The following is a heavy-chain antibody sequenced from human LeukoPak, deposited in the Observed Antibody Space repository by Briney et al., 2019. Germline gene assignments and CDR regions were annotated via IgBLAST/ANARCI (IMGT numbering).Heavy chain of an antibody. V-gene: IGHV3-7*01. J-gene: IGHJ4*02. CDR1: GFTFSDYW. Sequence: GGSLRLSCAASGFTFSDYWMTWVRQAPGKGLEWVANIKQDGSKKYYVDSVKGRFTISRDNAKNSLYLQMNSLRAEDTAVYYCARSPGGPDYWGQGTLVTVSS. D-gene: IGHD1-14*01. CDR2: IKQDGSKK. CDR3: ARSPGGPDY.